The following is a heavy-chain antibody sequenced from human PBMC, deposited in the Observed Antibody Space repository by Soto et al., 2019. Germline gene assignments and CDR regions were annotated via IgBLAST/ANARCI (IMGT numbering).Heavy chain of an antibody. J-gene: IGHJ6*02. D-gene: IGHD3-10*01. CDR1: VGSVSSGDYF. Sequence: SQTLSLTCTVSVGSVSSGDYFWSWLRQSPGKRLEWIAYIYYSGSTNYNPSLKSRATISVDTSKSQVSLTLTSMTAADAALYYCARSPHYYYYRLDVWGQGSAVTVSS. CDR2: IYYSGST. V-gene: IGHV4-61*08. CDR3: ARSPHYYYYRLDV.